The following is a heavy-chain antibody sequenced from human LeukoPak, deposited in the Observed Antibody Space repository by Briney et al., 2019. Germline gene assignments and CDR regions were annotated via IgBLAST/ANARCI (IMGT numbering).Heavy chain of an antibody. CDR3: AKAHRATVTTVGHYFDY. J-gene: IGHJ4*02. V-gene: IGHV3-23*01. CDR2: IGDSGTST. CDR1: GFSFSNYA. Sequence: GGSLRLSCAASGFSFSNYAMSWVRQAPGKGLEWVSAIGDSGTSTSYADSVKGRFTIPRDNSKNTLYLQMNSLRAEDTAVYYCAKAHRATVTTVGHYFDYWGLGTLFTVSS. D-gene: IGHD4-11*01.